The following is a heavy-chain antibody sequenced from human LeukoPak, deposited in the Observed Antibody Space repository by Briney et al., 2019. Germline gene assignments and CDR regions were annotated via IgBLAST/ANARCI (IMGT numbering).Heavy chain of an antibody. D-gene: IGHD5-12*01. V-gene: IGHV3-74*01. J-gene: IGHJ4*01. CDR2: INSDGSSR. Sequence: GGSLRLSCAASGFTFSSYWMHWVRQAPGKGLVWVSRINSDGSSRSYADSVKGRFTISRDNAKNTLYLQMNSLRAEDTAVYYCTKDREPDSGFDFDYWGQGTVVTVSS. CDR1: GFTFSSYW. CDR3: TKDREPDSGFDFDY.